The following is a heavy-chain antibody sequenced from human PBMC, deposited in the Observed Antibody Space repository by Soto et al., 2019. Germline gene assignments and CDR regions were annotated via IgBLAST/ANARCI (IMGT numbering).Heavy chain of an antibody. V-gene: IGHV1-18*01. Sequence: GASVKVSCKASGYTFTSYGISWVRQDPGQGLEWMGWISAYNGNTNYAQKLQGRVTMTTDTSTSTAYMELRSLRSDDTAVYYCARASRFLEWLLFSGAAFDIWGQGTMVTVSS. CDR2: ISAYNGNT. J-gene: IGHJ3*02. CDR1: GYTFTSYG. D-gene: IGHD3-3*01. CDR3: ARASRFLEWLLFSGAAFDI.